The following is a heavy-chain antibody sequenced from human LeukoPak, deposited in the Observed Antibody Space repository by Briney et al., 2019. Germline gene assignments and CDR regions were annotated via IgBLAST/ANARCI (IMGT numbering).Heavy chain of an antibody. CDR1: GYSISTGYY. CDR3: ARVLSDSSGYNFEY. V-gene: IGHV4-38-2*02. D-gene: IGHD5-18*01. Sequence: SETLSLTCTVSGYSISTGYYWGWIRQPPGKGLQWIGSIYRTGSTYYNPSLKSRGTISVDASKNQFPLNLNSLTAAATAIYYCARVLSDSSGYNFEYWGQGTLVTVSS. CDR2: IYRTGST. J-gene: IGHJ4*02.